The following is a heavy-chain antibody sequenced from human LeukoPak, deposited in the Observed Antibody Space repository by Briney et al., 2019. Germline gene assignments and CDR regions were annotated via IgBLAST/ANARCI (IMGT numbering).Heavy chain of an antibody. D-gene: IGHD2-2*01. J-gene: IGHJ5*02. V-gene: IGHV4-59*01. CDR3: ARVRGYCSSTSCYGQFDP. CDR2: IYYSGST. Sequence: SETLSLTCTVSGGSISSYYWSWIRQPPGKGLEWIGYIYYSGSTNYNPSLKSRVTISVGTSKNQFSLKLSSVTAADTAVYYCARVRGYCSSTSCYGQFDPWGQGTLVTVSS. CDR1: GGSISSYY.